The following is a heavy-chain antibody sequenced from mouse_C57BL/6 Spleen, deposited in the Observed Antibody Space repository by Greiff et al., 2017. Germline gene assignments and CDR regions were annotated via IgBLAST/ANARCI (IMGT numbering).Heavy chain of an antibody. CDR3: ARNYYGSFFDY. CDR1: GYAFSSSW. J-gene: IGHJ2*01. V-gene: IGHV1-82*01. Sequence: VQLQQSGPELVKPGASVKISCKASGYAFSSSWMNWVKQRPGKGLEWIGRIYPGDGDTNYNGKFKGKATLTADKSSSTAYMQLSSLTSKDSAVYFVARNYYGSFFDYWGQGTTLTVSS. D-gene: IGHD1-1*01. CDR2: IYPGDGDT.